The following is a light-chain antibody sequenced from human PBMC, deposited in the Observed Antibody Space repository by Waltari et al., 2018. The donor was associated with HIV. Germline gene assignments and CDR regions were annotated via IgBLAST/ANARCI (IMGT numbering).Light chain of an antibody. V-gene: IGLV1-47*01. J-gene: IGLJ3*02. CDR3: VAWDDSLSGLL. CDR1: SSNIGRNY. Sequence: QSVLTQPPSASGPPGPRVTISCSGSSSNIGRNYVYWFQQLPGTIPRLLIYKNDQRPSGVPDRFSGSKSGTSASLAISGLRSEDEADYSCVAWDDSLSGLLFGGGTKLTVL. CDR2: KND.